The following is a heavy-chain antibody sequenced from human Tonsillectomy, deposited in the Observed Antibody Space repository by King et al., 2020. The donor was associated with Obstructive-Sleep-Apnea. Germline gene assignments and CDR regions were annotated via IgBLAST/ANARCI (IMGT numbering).Heavy chain of an antibody. D-gene: IGHD6-13*01. V-gene: IGHV4-59*11. CDR1: GGSISSHY. J-gene: IGHJ4*02. Sequence: VQLQESGPGLVKPSETLSLTCTVSGGSISSHYWSWIRQPPGKGLEWIGYIYYSGNTNYNPSLKSRVTISVNTSKNQFSLKLSSVTAADTAVYHCARGGIEHYDYWGQGTLVTVSS. CDR3: ARGGIEHYDY. CDR2: IYYSGNT.